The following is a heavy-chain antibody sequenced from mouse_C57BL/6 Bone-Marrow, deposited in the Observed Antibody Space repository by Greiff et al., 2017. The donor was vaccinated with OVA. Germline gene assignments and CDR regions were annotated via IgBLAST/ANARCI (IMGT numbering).Heavy chain of an antibody. CDR1: GYTFTSYW. J-gene: IGHJ3*01. V-gene: IGHV1-7*01. Sequence: QVQLKESGAELAKPGASVKLSCKASGYTFTSYWMHWVKQRPGQGLEWIGYINPSRGYTKYNQKFKDKATLTADKSSSTAYMQLSSLTYEDSAVYYCAREGLRRGAWFAYWGQGTLVTVAA. D-gene: IGHD2-4*01. CDR2: INPSRGYT. CDR3: AREGLRRGAWFAY.